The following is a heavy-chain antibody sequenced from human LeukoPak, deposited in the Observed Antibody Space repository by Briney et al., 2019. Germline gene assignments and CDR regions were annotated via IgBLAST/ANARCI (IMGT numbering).Heavy chain of an antibody. CDR3: ARLGRDYDILTGYYHPPL. V-gene: IGHV4-59*08. CDR1: GGSISSYY. D-gene: IGHD3-9*01. Sequence: SETLSLTCTVSGGSISSYYWGWIRQPPGKGLEWIGYIYYSGSTNYNPSLKSRVTILVDTSKNQFSLKLTSVTAADTAVYYCARLGRDYDILTGYYHPPLWGQGTLVTVSS. CDR2: IYYSGST. J-gene: IGHJ4*02.